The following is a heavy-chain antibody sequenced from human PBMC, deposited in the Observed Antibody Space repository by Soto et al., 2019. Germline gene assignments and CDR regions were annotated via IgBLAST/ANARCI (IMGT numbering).Heavy chain of an antibody. CDR3: ARLEAAAGIYYYYGMDV. J-gene: IGHJ6*02. Sequence: GESLKISCKGSGYSFTSYWIGWVRQMPVKGLEWMGIIYPGDSDTRYSPSFQGQVTISADKSISTAYLQWSSLKASDTAMYYCARLEAAAGIYYYYGMDVWGQGTTVTV. D-gene: IGHD6-13*01. V-gene: IGHV5-51*01. CDR2: IYPGDSDT. CDR1: GYSFTSYW.